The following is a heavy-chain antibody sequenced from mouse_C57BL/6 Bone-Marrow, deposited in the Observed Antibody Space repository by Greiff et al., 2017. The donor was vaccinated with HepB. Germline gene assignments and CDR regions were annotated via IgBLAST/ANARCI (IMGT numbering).Heavy chain of an antibody. J-gene: IGHJ2*01. CDR3: ARGHYYGSSFPYYFDY. Sequence: EVQLQQSGPELVKPGASVKISCKASGYTFTDYYMNWVKQSHGKSLEWIGDINPNNGGTSYNQKFKGKATLTVDKSSSTAYMELRSLTSEDSAVYYCARGHYYGSSFPYYFDYWGQGTTLPVSS. D-gene: IGHD1-1*01. CDR2: INPNNGGT. CDR1: GYTFTDYY. V-gene: IGHV1-26*01.